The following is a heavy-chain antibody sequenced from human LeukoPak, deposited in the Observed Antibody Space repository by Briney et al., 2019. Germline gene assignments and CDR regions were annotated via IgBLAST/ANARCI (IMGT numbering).Heavy chain of an antibody. D-gene: IGHD3-22*01. CDR2: ISYDGSNK. V-gene: IGHV3-30*18. CDR1: GFTFSSYG. CDR3: AKSETYYYDSSGYSLFDY. J-gene: IGHJ4*02. Sequence: GGSLRLSCAASGFTFSSYGMHWVRQAPGKGLEWVAVISYDGSNKHYADSVKGRFTISRDNSKNTLYLQMNSLRAEDTAVYYCAKSETYYYDSSGYSLFDYWGQGTLVTVSS.